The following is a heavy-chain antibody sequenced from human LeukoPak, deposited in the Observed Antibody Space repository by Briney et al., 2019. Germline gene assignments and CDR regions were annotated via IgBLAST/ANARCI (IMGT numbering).Heavy chain of an antibody. CDR2: ICYSGST. V-gene: IGHV4-39*01. CDR1: GASIGSSNYC. J-gene: IGHJ4*02. D-gene: IGHD6-19*01. CDR3: ARVSAVAGTGC. Sequence: SETLSLTCTVSGASIGSSNYCWGWIRQPPGKGLEWIGTICYSGSTYYDPSLKSRVTISVDTSKNQFSLKLSSVTAADTAVYYCARVSAVAGTGCWGQGTLVTVSS.